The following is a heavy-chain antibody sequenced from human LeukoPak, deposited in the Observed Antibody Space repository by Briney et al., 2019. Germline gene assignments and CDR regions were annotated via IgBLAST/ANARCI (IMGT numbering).Heavy chain of an antibody. CDR3: AREGDILTGFDY. D-gene: IGHD3-9*01. CDR1: GGSISSGSYY. J-gene: IGHJ4*02. Sequence: PSETLSLTCTVSGGSISSGSYYWSWIRQPAGKGLEWIGRIYTSGSTNYNPSLKSRVTISVDTSKNQFSLKLSSVTAADTAVYYCAREGDILTGFDYWGQGTLVTVSS. V-gene: IGHV4-61*02. CDR2: IYTSGST.